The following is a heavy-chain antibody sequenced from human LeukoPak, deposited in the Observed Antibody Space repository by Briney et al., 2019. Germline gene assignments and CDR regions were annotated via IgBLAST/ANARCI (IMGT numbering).Heavy chain of an antibody. Sequence: GGSLRFSCAASGFTFSDYYMSWIRQAPGKGLEWVSYISSSGSTIYYADSVKGRFTISGDNAKNSLYLQMNSLRAEDTAVYYCARGRGSYLGYYYYGMDVWGQGTTVTVSS. CDR2: ISSSGSTI. D-gene: IGHD1-26*01. J-gene: IGHJ6*02. CDR1: GFTFSDYY. V-gene: IGHV3-11*01. CDR3: ARGRGSYLGYYYYGMDV.